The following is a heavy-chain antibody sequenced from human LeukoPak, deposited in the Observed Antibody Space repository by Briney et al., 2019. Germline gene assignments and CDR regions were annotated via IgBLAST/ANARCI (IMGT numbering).Heavy chain of an antibody. CDR1: GFTFSSYG. CDR2: IWYDGSSK. CDR3: ASPAMYSSSWYYFDY. D-gene: IGHD6-13*01. Sequence: PGGSLRLSCAASGFTFSSYGMHWVRQAPGKGLEWVAVIWYDGSSKYYADSVKGRFTISRDNSKNTLYLQMNSLRAEDTAVYYCASPAMYSSSWYYFDYWGQGTLVTVSS. J-gene: IGHJ4*02. V-gene: IGHV3-33*01.